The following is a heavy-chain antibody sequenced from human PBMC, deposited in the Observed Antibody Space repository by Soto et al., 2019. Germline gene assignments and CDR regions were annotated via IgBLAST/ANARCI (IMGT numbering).Heavy chain of an antibody. Sequence: GGSLRLSCAASGFTFSNYNMNWVRQAPGKGLEWVSSISSSSSTIYYADSVKGRFTISRDNAKNSLYLQMNSLRDEDTAVYYCASRYYYDSSGYYYPYYYWGQGTLVTVSS. CDR1: GFTFSNYN. V-gene: IGHV3-48*02. J-gene: IGHJ4*02. D-gene: IGHD3-22*01. CDR3: ASRYYYDSSGYYYPYYY. CDR2: ISSSSSTI.